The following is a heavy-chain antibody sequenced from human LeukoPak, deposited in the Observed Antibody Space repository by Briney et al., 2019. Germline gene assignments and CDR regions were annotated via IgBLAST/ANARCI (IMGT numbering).Heavy chain of an antibody. CDR3: ARVYRVSSSDY. CDR2: ISSSSTI. J-gene: IGHJ4*02. CDR1: GFTFSSYS. Sequence: QSGGSLRLSCAASGFTFSSYSMNWVRQAPGKGLEWVSYISSSSTIYYADSVKGRFTISRDNAKNSLYLQMNSLRAEDTAVYYCARVYRVSSSDYWGQGTLVTVSS. D-gene: IGHD2-2*01. V-gene: IGHV3-48*01.